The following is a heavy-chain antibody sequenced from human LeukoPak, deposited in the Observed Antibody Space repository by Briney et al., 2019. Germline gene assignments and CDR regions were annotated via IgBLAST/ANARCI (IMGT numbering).Heavy chain of an antibody. CDR2: IYYSGTT. V-gene: IGHV4-59*08. CDR1: GGSISSYY. D-gene: IGHD5-12*01. Sequence: SETLSLTCTVSGGSISSYYWSWIRQPPGKGLEWIGYIYYSGTTNSNPSLKSRVTISVDTSKNQISLKLSSVTAADTAVYYRARMGGYSGYATHWGQGTLVTVSA. J-gene: IGHJ4*02. CDR3: ARMGGYSGYATH.